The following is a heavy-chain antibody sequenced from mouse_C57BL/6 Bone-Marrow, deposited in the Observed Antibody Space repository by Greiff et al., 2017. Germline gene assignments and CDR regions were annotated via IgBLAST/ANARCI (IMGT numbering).Heavy chain of an antibody. Sequence: EVQLQQSGPELVKPGASVKMSCKASGYTFTDYNMHWVKQSHGKSLEWIGYINPNNGGTSYNQKFKGKATLTVNKSSSTAYMERRSLTSEDAAVYYCASGGLLREGVWGTGTTVTVSS. V-gene: IGHV1-22*01. D-gene: IGHD1-1*01. J-gene: IGHJ1*03. CDR3: ASGGLLREGV. CDR2: INPNNGGT. CDR1: GYTFTDYN.